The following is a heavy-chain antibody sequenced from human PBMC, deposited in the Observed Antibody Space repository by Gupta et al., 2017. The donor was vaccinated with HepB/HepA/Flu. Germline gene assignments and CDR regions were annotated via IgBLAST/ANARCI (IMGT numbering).Heavy chain of an antibody. CDR3: ARDLDYGGSVKIYGMDV. Sequence: EVQLVESGGGPVKPGGSLRLSCAASGFTFRSYSMNWVRQAPGKGLEWVSSISGSSSYIYYADSVKGRFTISRDNAKNSLYLQMNSLRAEDTAVYYCARDLDYGGSVKIYGMDVWGQGTTVTVSS. J-gene: IGHJ6*02. V-gene: IGHV3-21*01. CDR2: ISGSSSYI. CDR1: GFTFRSYS. D-gene: IGHD4-23*01.